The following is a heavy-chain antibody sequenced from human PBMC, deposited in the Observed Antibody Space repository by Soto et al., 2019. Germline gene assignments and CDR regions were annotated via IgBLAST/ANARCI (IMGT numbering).Heavy chain of an antibody. CDR2: IYPGDSDT. J-gene: IGHJ4*02. CDR3: ARVLFDPWQARGPTFEY. D-gene: IGHD3-9*01. Sequence: GESLKISCKGSGYSFTSYWIVWVRQMPGKGLEWMGIIYPGDSDTRYSPSFQGQVTISADKSISTAYLQWSSLKASDTAMYYCARVLFDPWQARGPTFEYWGQGTLVTVSS. CDR1: GYSFTSYW. V-gene: IGHV5-51*01.